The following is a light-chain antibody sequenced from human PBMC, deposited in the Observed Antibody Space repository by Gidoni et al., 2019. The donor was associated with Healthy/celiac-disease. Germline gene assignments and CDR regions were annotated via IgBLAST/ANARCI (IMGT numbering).Light chain of an antibody. V-gene: IGKV1-6*01. CDR2: PAS. CDR3: LQDYNYPWT. CDR1: QDIRND. J-gene: IGKJ1*01. Sequence: AIQLTQSPTSLSASVGDRVSITCRASQDIRNDLGWYQQKPGKAPKLLIYPASSLQGGVPSRFSGSGSGTGFTLTISSLQPEDFATYYCLQDYNYPWTFGQETKVEIK.